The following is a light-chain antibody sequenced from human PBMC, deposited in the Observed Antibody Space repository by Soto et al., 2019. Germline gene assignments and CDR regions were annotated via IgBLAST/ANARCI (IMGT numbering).Light chain of an antibody. CDR2: AAS. J-gene: IGKJ4*01. CDR1: QTLNNY. V-gene: IGKV1-39*01. CDR3: QQSFSPLLT. Sequence: DIQMTQSPASVAASVGDRVTITCRASQTLNNYLTWFQQKPGKAPKVLIYAASTLQSGVPSRFSGSGSGAEFTLTISSLQPEDFAPYYCQQSFSPLLTFGGGTKVDIK.